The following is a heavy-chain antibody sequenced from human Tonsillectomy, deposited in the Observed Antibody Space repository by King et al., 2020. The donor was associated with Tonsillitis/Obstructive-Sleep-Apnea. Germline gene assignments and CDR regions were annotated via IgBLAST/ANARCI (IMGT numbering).Heavy chain of an antibody. CDR1: GFTFSSYA. CDR3: ARVVDTAMVTPLYYFDY. V-gene: IGHV3-30*04. Sequence: VQLVQSGGGVVQPGRSLRLSCAASGFTFSSYAMHWVRQAPGKGLEWVAVISYDGSNKYYADSVKGRFTISRDNSKNTLYLQMNSLRAEDTAVYYCARVVDTAMVTPLYYFDYWGQGTLVTVSS. D-gene: IGHD5-18*01. J-gene: IGHJ4*02. CDR2: ISYDGSNK.